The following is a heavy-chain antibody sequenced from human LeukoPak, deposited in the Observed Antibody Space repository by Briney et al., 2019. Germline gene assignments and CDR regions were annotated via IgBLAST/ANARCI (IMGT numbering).Heavy chain of an antibody. J-gene: IGHJ4*02. CDR2: INPNSGGT. CDR3: ARGQAYCSGGSCHQFDY. D-gene: IGHD2-15*01. CDR1: GYTFTGYY. Sequence: GASVKVSCKASGYTFTGYYMHWVRQAPGQGLEGMGWINPNSGGTNYAQKFQGWVTMTRDTSISTAYMELSRLRSDDPAVYYCARGQAYCSGGSCHQFDYWGQGTLVTVSS. V-gene: IGHV1-2*04.